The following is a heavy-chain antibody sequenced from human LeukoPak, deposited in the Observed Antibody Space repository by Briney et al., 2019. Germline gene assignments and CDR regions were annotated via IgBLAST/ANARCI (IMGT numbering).Heavy chain of an antibody. CDR2: ISYDGSNK. J-gene: IGHJ4*02. CDR3: ARGTRFGEFFDY. Sequence: GGSLRLSCAASGFTFSSYAMRWVRQAPGKGLEWVAVISYDGSNKYYADSVKGRFTISRDNSKNTLYLQMNSLRAEDTAVYYCARGTRFGEFFDYWGQGTLVTVSS. D-gene: IGHD3-10*01. V-gene: IGHV3-30*04. CDR1: GFTFSSYA.